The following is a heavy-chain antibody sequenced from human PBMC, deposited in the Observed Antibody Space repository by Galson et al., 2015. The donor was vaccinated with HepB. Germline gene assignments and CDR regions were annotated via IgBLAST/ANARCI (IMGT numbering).Heavy chain of an antibody. Sequence: SLRLSCAASGFTFSSYVMTWVRQCPGKGLEWVSSISDNGGSTNYGDSVKGRLTTSRENSKKTLYLQMNSLRADDTAVYYCVKTWGAGAFDIWGQGTMVTVSS. D-gene: IGHD7-27*01. CDR1: GFTFSSYV. CDR2: ISDNGGST. CDR3: VKTWGAGAFDI. J-gene: IGHJ3*02. V-gene: IGHV3-23*01.